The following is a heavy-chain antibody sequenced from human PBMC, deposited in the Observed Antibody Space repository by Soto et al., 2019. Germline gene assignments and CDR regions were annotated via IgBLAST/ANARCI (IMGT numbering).Heavy chain of an antibody. J-gene: IGHJ6*02. V-gene: IGHV6-1*01. CDR1: GDSVSSNSAA. D-gene: IGHD6-19*01. CDR2: TYYRSKWYN. Sequence: SQTLSLPCAISGDSVSSNSAAWNWIRQSPSRGLEWLGRTYYRSKWYNDYAVSVKSRITINPDTSKNQFSLQLNSVTPEDTAVYYCARDHLLSQWLLHDIYGMDVWGQGTTVTVSS. CDR3: ARDHLLSQWLLHDIYGMDV.